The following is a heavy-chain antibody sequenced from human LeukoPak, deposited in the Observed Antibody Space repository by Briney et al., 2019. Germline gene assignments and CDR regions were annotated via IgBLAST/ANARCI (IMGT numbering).Heavy chain of an antibody. J-gene: IGHJ3*02. Sequence: PGGSLRLSCAATGFTFSTYGMHWLRQAPGKGLEWVAVIWSDGNNKFYADSVKGRFTFSRDNSRNTLSLQMNSLRAEDTAVYYCVKERGPFDAFDIWGQGTMVTVSS. CDR3: VKERGPFDAFDI. CDR1: GFTFSTYG. CDR2: IWSDGNNK. V-gene: IGHV3-33*06.